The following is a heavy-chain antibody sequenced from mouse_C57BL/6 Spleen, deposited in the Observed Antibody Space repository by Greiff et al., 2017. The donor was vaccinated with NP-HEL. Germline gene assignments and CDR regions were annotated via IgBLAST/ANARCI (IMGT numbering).Heavy chain of an antibody. V-gene: IGHV5-6*01. CDR3: ARQAVADYFDY. J-gene: IGHJ2*01. Sequence: EVQLVESGGDLVKPGGSLKLSCAASGFTFSSYGMSWVRQTPDKRLEWVATISSGGSYTYYPDSVKGRFTISRDNAKNTLYLQMSSLKSEDTAMXYCARQAVADYFDYWGQGTPLTVSS. CDR1: GFTFSSYG. D-gene: IGHD1-1*01. CDR2: ISSGGSYT.